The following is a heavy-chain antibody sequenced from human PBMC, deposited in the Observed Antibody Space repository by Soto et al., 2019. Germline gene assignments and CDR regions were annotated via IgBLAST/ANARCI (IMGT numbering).Heavy chain of an antibody. CDR1: GYTFTNHG. CDR2: INPYNANT. V-gene: IGHV1-18*04. Sequence: QVQLVRSGTEVKKPGASVKVSCKTSGYTFTNHGINWVRQAPGQGPEWMGWINPYNANTNYAQKLHGRVTMTTDTSKTTAYMDLRSLTSDDTAVYYSARDRVAGIWGDAFDIWGQGTVVSVAS. CDR3: ARDRVAGIWGDAFDI. J-gene: IGHJ3*02. D-gene: IGHD3-16*01.